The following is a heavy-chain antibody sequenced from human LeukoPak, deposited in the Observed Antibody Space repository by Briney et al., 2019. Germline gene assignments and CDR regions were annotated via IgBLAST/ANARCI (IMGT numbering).Heavy chain of an antibody. CDR2: TYGGGSK. J-gene: IGHJ3*02. V-gene: IGHV3-53*01. D-gene: IGHD3-16*02. CDR1: GFRITINY. Sequence: GGSLRLSCAASGFRITINYMTRVRQAPGKGLEWVSGTYGGGSKDYADSVKGRFTISRDNLKNTLYLQMNSLGAEDSAVYYCATLTNRASSAFDIWGQGTRVTVSS. CDR3: ATLTNRASSAFDI.